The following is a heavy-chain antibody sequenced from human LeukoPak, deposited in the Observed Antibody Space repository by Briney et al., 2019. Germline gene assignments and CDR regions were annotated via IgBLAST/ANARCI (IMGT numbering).Heavy chain of an antibody. CDR2: IYHSGGT. J-gene: IGHJ4*02. V-gene: IGHV4-30-2*01. Sequence: SETLSLTCAVSGGSISSGGYSWSWIRQPPGKGLEWIGYIYHSGGTYYNPSLKSRVTISVDRSKNQFSLKLSSVTAADTAVYYCARASPDILTGYRYYFDYWGQGTLVTVSS. CDR3: ARASPDILTGYRYYFDY. D-gene: IGHD3-9*01. CDR1: GGSISSGGYS.